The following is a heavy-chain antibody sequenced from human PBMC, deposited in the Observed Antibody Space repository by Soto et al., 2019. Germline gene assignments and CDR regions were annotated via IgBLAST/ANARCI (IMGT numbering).Heavy chain of an antibody. CDR2: ISGSGGYT. J-gene: IGHJ4*02. CDR1: GFTFSSYA. D-gene: IGHD1-26*01. Sequence: EVQLLESGGGLVQPGGSLRLSCAASGFTFSSYAMSWVRQAPGKGLEWVSTISGSGGYTYYADSVKGRFTISRDNSKNTLYLQMNSLRAEDTAVYFCAKDPLKWKLRFEPSYYFDYWGQGTLVTVSS. CDR3: AKDPLKWKLRFEPSYYFDY. V-gene: IGHV3-23*01.